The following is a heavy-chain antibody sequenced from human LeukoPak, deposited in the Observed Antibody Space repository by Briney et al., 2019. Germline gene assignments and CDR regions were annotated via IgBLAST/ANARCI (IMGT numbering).Heavy chain of an antibody. CDR2: IYYSGST. Sequence: PSETLSLTCTVSGGSISSYYWSWIRQPLGKGLEWIGYIYYSGSTNYNPSLKIRVTISVDTSKNQFSLKLSSVTAADTAVYYCASMKRGYSYGHFDYWGQGTLVTVSS. V-gene: IGHV4-59*01. D-gene: IGHD5-18*01. CDR3: ASMKRGYSYGHFDY. CDR1: GGSISSYY. J-gene: IGHJ4*02.